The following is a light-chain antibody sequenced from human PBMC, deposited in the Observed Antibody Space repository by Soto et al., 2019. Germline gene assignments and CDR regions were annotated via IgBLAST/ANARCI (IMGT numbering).Light chain of an antibody. CDR1: QSVSNN. Sequence: EIVLTQSPGTLSLSPGERATLSCRASQSVSNNYLAWYQQKPGQAPRLLIYGTSTRATGIPARFSGSGSGTESTLTISSLQSEDFAVYYCQQCDNWPLTFGGGTKVDIK. CDR3: QQCDNWPLT. J-gene: IGKJ4*01. CDR2: GTS. V-gene: IGKV3-15*01.